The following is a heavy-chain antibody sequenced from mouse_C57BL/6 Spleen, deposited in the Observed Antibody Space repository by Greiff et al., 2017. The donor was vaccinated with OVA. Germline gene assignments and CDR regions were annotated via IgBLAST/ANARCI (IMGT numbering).Heavy chain of an antibody. Sequence: QVQLQQPGAELVKPGASVKMSCKASGYTFTSYWITWVKQRPGQGLEWIGDIYPGSGSTNYNEKFKSKATLTVDTSSSTAYMQLSSLTSEDSAVYYCARDSNYGDYFDDWGQGTTLTVSS. J-gene: IGHJ2*01. CDR1: GYTFTSYW. V-gene: IGHV1-55*01. CDR3: ARDSNYGDYFDD. D-gene: IGHD2-5*01. CDR2: IYPGSGST.